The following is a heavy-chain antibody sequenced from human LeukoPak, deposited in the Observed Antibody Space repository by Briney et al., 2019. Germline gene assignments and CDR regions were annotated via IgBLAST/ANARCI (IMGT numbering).Heavy chain of an antibody. CDR2: INHSGST. V-gene: IGHV4-39*01. CDR1: GGSISSSSYY. D-gene: IGHD1-20*01. Sequence: PSETLSLTCTVSGGSISSSSYYWGWIRQPPGKGLEWIGEINHSGSTNYNPSLKSRVTISVDTSKNQFSLKLSSATAADTAVYYCARHAPSITGTFGYWGQGTLVTVSS. J-gene: IGHJ4*02. CDR3: ARHAPSITGTFGY.